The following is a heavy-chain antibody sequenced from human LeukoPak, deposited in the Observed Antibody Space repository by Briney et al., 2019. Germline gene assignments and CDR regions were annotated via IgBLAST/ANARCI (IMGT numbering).Heavy chain of an antibody. J-gene: IGHJ6*03. V-gene: IGHV4-59*01. CDR3: ATATHHFYMDV. CDR2: IYYSGST. Sequence: SETLSLTCTVSGGSISSYYWSWIRQPPGKGLEWIGYIYYSGSTNYNPSLKSRVTISVDTSKNQFSLKLSSVTAADTAVYYCATATHHFYMDVWGKGTTVTVSS. CDR1: GGSISSYY.